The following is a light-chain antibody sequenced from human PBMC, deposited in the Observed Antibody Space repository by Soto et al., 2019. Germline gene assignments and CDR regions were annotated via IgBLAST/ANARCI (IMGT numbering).Light chain of an antibody. CDR1: QGISSY. V-gene: IGKV1-27*01. J-gene: IGKJ1*01. CDR3: QNYYNAPET. Sequence: DIQMTQSPSSLSASVGDRVTITCRASQGISSYLAWYQQRPGKVPKVLIYAASTLHSGVPYRFSGSGSGTDFTLTISNVQPEEVATYYCQNYYNAPETFGQGTKVEIK. CDR2: AAS.